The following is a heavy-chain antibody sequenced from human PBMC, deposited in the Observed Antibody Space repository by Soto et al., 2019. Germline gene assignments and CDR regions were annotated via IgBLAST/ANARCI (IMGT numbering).Heavy chain of an antibody. Sequence: QVQLVQSGADVKKPGASVKVSCKALGYTFTSYGISWVRQAPGQGLEWMGWISTHKGDTNYAQNFQGRVTMTTDTSTSTAYMELRSLRSDDTAVYYCARDFFQDTSSCHDVFDIWGQGTMVTVSP. V-gene: IGHV1-18*01. J-gene: IGHJ3*02. CDR2: ISTHKGDT. D-gene: IGHD2-2*01. CDR1: GYTFTSYG. CDR3: ARDFFQDTSSCHDVFDI.